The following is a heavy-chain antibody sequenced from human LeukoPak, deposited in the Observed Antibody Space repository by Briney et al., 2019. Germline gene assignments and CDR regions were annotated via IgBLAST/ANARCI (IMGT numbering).Heavy chain of an antibody. CDR2: IYYSGST. CDR1: GGSISSYY. V-gene: IGHV4-59*01. J-gene: IGHJ4*02. CDR3: ARGPGSYVWGSYPYLVDY. D-gene: IGHD3-16*01. Sequence: PSETLSLTCTVSGGSISSYYWIWIRQPPGKGLEWIGYIYYSGSTNYNPSLKSRVTISVDTSKNQFSLNLSSVTAADTAVYYCARGPGSYVWGSYPYLVDYWGQGTLVTVSS.